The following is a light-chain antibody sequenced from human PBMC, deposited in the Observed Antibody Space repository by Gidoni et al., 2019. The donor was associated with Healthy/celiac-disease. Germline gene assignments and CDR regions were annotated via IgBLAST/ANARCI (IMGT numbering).Light chain of an antibody. Sequence: DIQMTQSPSSLSASVGDRVTITCRAIQSITSYLNWYQQKPGKAPKLLIYAASSLQSGVPSGFSGSGSGTDFTLTISSLQPEEFATYYCQQSYSTPPTFGQGTKLEIK. CDR3: QQSYSTPPT. J-gene: IGKJ2*01. V-gene: IGKV1-39*01. CDR1: QSITSY. CDR2: AAS.